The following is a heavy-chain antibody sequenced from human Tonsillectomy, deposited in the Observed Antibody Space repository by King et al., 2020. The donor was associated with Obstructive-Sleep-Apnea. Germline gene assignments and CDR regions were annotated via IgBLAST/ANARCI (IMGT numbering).Heavy chain of an antibody. D-gene: IGHD2-15*01. Sequence: QLQESGPGLVKPSETLSLTCTVSGGSLSSSSYYWGWIRQPPGKGLEWIGNIYYSGTTYYNPSLKSRVTISVDTSKNQFTLKLSSVTAADTAVYYCARTYCSGGSCYSEYFDPWGQGTLVTVSS. CDR3: ARTYCSGGSCYSEYFDP. J-gene: IGHJ5*02. V-gene: IGHV4-39*06. CDR2: IYYSGTT. CDR1: GGSLSSSSYY.